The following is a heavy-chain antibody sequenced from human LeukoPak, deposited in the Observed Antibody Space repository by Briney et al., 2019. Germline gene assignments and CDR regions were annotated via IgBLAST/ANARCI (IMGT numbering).Heavy chain of an antibody. CDR3: ARAFVDENFQH. CDR2: INAGNGNT. CDR1: GYTFTSYA. D-gene: IGHD5-12*01. Sequence: GASVKVSCKASGYTFTSYAMHWVRQAPGQRLEWMGWINAGNGNTKYSQKLQGRVTITRDTSASTAYMELSSLRSEDTAVYYCARAFVDENFQHWGQGTLVTVSS. J-gene: IGHJ1*01. V-gene: IGHV1-3*01.